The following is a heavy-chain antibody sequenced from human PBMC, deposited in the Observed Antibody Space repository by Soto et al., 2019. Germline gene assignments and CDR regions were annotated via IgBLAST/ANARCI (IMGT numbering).Heavy chain of an antibody. CDR1: GDSIGSYY. J-gene: IGHJ4*02. D-gene: IGHD3-10*01. Sequence: SETLSLTCTVSGDSIGSYYWSWIRQPPGKGLEWIGYIYDSGSNHYNPSLKSRVTISEDTSKNQFSLKLSSVTAADTAVYYCARSSRGPVAVNFDYWGQGTLVTVSS. V-gene: IGHV4-59*01. CDR3: ARSSRGPVAVNFDY. CDR2: IYDSGSN.